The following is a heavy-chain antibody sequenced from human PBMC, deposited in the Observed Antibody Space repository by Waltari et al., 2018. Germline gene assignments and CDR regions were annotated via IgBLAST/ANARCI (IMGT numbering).Heavy chain of an antibody. CDR2: IYHSGST. Sequence: QVQLQESGPGLVKPSETLSLTCAVSGYSISSGYYWGWIRQPPGKGLEWIGSIYHSGSTYHNPSLKSRVTISVDTSKNQFSLKLSSVTAADTAVYYCARDGSSQGRWFDPWGQGTLVTVSS. V-gene: IGHV4-38-2*02. J-gene: IGHJ5*02. CDR3: ARDGSSQGRWFDP. CDR1: GYSISSGYY. D-gene: IGHD6-6*01.